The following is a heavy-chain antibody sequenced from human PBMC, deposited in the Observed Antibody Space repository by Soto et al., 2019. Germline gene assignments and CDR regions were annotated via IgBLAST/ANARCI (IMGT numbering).Heavy chain of an antibody. V-gene: IGHV3-30*18. J-gene: IGHJ4*02. D-gene: IGHD6-13*01. CDR3: ANQAAAGNPDGDY. CDR2: ISNDGRNK. Sequence: PGGSLRLSCAASGLSFSTYGMHWGRQAPGKGLEWVAVISNDGRNKYYADSVSGRFTISRDDSKNTLFLQMNSLRPEDTAVYYCANQAAAGNPDGDYWGQGTLVTVSS. CDR1: GLSFSTYG.